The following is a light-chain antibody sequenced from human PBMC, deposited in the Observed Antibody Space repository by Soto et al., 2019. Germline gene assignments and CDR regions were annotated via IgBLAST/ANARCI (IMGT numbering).Light chain of an antibody. J-gene: IGLJ1*01. CDR1: RLGNKY. Sequence: SYELTQPPSVSVSPGQTASITCSGDRLGNKYVCWYQQKPGQSPVLVIYQDNKRPSGIPERFSGSNSGNTATLTISGTQAMDEADYYCQAWDTSAYSVFGIGTRSPS. CDR2: QDN. V-gene: IGLV3-1*01. CDR3: QAWDTSAYSV.